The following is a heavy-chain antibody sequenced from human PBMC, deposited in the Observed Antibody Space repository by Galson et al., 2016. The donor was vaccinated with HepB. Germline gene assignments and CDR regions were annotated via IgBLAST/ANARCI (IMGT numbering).Heavy chain of an antibody. CDR2: IKQDGSEK. D-gene: IGHD4-23*01. CDR1: GLTFPSFA. V-gene: IGHV3-7*01. Sequence: SLRLSCAVSGLTFPSFAMSWVRQAPGKGLEWVANIKQDGSEKSYVDSVKGRFTVSRDNAKNSLYLQMNSLRAEDTAVYYCAREGFGGFDIWGQGTLVTVSS. CDR3: AREGFGGFDI. J-gene: IGHJ3*02.